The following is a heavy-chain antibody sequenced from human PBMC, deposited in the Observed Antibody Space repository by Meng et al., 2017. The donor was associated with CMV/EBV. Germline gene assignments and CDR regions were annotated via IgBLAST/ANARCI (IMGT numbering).Heavy chain of an antibody. J-gene: IGHJ4*02. Sequence: GSLRLSCAVYGGSFSGYYWSWIRQPPGKGLEWIGEINHSGSTNYNPSLKSRVTISVDTSKNQFSLKLSSVTAADTAVYYCARGAIYCSGGSCYSAKSDYWGQGTLVTVSS. V-gene: IGHV4-34*01. CDR1: GGSFSGYY. CDR2: INHSGST. D-gene: IGHD2-15*01. CDR3: ARGAIYCSGGSCYSAKSDY.